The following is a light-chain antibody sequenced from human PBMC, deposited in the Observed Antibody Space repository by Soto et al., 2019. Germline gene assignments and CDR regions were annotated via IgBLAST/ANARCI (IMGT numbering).Light chain of an antibody. CDR1: NIGSKN. CDR2: RDS. Sequence: SYELTQPLSVSVALGQTARITCGGNNIGSKNVHWYQQKPGQAPVLVIYRDSNRPSGIPERFSGSNSGNTATLTISRAQAGDEADYYCQVWDSSNVVFGGGTKLNVL. J-gene: IGLJ2*01. CDR3: QVWDSSNVV. V-gene: IGLV3-9*01.